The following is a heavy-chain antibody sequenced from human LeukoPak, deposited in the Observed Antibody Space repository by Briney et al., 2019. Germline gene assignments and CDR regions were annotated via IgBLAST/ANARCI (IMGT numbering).Heavy chain of an antibody. CDR1: GFTFSEYA. CDR2: ISYDGRQK. Sequence: GRSLRLSCAASGFTFSEYAMHWVRQAPGKGLEWVAVISYDGRQKYYGDTVKGRFTISRDNPKNTLYLQMNSLRDDDTAVYYCARVFLERLTSGYFDNWGQGTLVTVSP. D-gene: IGHD3-3*01. V-gene: IGHV3-30-3*01. J-gene: IGHJ4*02. CDR3: ARVFLERLTSGYFDN.